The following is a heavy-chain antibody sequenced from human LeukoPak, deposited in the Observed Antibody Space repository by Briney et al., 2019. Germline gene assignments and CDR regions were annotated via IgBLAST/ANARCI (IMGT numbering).Heavy chain of an antibody. CDR3: ARHGQEGDLYGSGSYNAFDI. V-gene: IGHV4-59*08. CDR2: IFYNVNL. Sequence: SEALPDTSTMPLDSIFIHLSTRGRHPPRKGLWCVGHIFYNVNLTYTPPLKSRATISLDTSKNHFSLKLNSVTAADTAVYYCARHGQEGDLYGSGSYNAFDIWGQGTMVTVSS. CDR1: LDSIFIHL. D-gene: IGHD3-10*01. J-gene: IGHJ3*02.